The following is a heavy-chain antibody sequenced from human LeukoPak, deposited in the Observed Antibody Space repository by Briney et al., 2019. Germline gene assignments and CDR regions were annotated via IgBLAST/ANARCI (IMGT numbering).Heavy chain of an antibody. D-gene: IGHD3-10*01. Sequence: GGSLRLSCEASGFTFSSYWMTWVRQAPGKGLEWVAFIRYDGSNKYYADSVKGRFTISRDNSKNTLYLQMNSLRAEDTAVYYCAKGQTVGDDAFDIWGQGTMVTVSS. CDR2: IRYDGSNK. J-gene: IGHJ3*02. CDR1: GFTFSSYW. CDR3: AKGQTVGDDAFDI. V-gene: IGHV3-30*02.